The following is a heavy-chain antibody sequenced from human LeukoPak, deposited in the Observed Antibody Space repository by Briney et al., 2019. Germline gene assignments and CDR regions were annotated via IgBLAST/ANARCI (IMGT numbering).Heavy chain of an antibody. CDR2: IIPIFGIA. V-gene: IGHV1-69*04. D-gene: IGHD3-22*01. CDR3: ARDSYDSSGYYPAESDY. J-gene: IGHJ4*02. Sequence: ASVKLSCKASGGTFSSYAISWVRQAPGQGLKWMGRIIPIFGIANYAQKFQGRVTITADKSTSTAYMELSSLRSEDTAVYYCARDSYDSSGYYPAESDYWGQGTLVTVSS. CDR1: GGTFSSYA.